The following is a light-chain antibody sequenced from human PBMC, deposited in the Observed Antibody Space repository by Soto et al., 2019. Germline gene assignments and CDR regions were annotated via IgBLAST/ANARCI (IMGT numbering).Light chain of an antibody. CDR1: QTVLYTSNY. J-gene: IGKJ1*01. V-gene: IGKV4-1*01. CDR3: QQYYTTPVT. Sequence: DIVMTQSPDSLAVSLGERATINCKSSQTVLYTSNYLAWYQQQPGQPPKLLIYWASTRESGVPDRFSGSGSGPDFTLTISSLQAEDLAVYYCQQYYTTPVTFGQGTKVEIK. CDR2: WAS.